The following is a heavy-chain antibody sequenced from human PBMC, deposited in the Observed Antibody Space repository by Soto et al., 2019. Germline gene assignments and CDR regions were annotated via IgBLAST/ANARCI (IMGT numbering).Heavy chain of an antibody. CDR2: ISYDGSNT. J-gene: IGHJ4*02. Sequence: GGSLRLSCVASGFTFSSYGMHWVRQAPGKGLEWVAIISYDGSNTYYADSVKGRFTISRDNSKNTLYLQMNSLRAEDTALYYCARAQYSSSWYPFDYWGQGTLVTVSS. CDR1: GFTFSSYG. V-gene: IGHV3-30*03. CDR3: ARAQYSSSWYPFDY. D-gene: IGHD6-13*01.